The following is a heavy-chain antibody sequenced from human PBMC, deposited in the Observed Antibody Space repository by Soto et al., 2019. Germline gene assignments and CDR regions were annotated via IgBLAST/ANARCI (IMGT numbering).Heavy chain of an antibody. CDR1: GFTFSSYS. CDR3: ARSVERRQNYGMDV. V-gene: IGHV3-21*01. Sequence: PGGSLRLSCAASGFTFSSYSMNWVRQAPGKGLEWVSSISSSSSYIYYADSVKGRFAISRDNAKNSLYLQMNSLRAEDTAVYYCARSVERRQNYGMDVWGQGTTVTVSS. CDR2: ISSSSSYI. D-gene: IGHD1-1*01. J-gene: IGHJ6*02.